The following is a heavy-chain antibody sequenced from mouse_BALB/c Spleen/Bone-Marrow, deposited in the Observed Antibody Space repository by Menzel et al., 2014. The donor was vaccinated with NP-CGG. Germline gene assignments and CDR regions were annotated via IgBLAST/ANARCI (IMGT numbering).Heavy chain of an antibody. V-gene: IGHV1-14*01. CDR1: GYTFTSYL. D-gene: IGHD2-14*01. CDR2: VNLYIDVS. J-gene: IGHJ4*01. Sequence: VQLKHSGPELVKPGASVKMSCKASGYTFTSYLIHWVKQKPGQGLEWIGYVNLYIDVSKYNENFKGKATLTSDKSSSTAYMDLSSLTSEDSAVYYCVRYHRYDGSYYYAMDYWGQGTSVTVSS. CDR3: VRYHRYDGSYYYAMDY.